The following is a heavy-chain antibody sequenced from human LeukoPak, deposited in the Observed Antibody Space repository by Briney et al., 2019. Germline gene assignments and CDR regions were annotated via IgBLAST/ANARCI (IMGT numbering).Heavy chain of an antibody. CDR3: ATGTRDYGDYVLPY. Sequence: GASVKVSCKVSGYTLTELSMHWVRQAPGKGLEWMGGFDPEDGETIYAQKFQGRVTMTEDTSTDTAYMELSSLRSEDTAVYYCATGTRDYGDYVLPYWGQGTLVTVSS. J-gene: IGHJ4*02. CDR2: FDPEDGET. V-gene: IGHV1-24*01. CDR1: GYTLTELS. D-gene: IGHD4-17*01.